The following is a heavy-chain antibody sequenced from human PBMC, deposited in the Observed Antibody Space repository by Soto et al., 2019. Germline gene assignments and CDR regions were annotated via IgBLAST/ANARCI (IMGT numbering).Heavy chain of an antibody. CDR1: GGSISSYF. V-gene: IGHV4-59*01. CDR3: ARGRGGTYDAFDI. J-gene: IGHJ3*02. Sequence: QVQLQESGPRLVKPSETLSLTCTVSGGSISSYFWSWIRQPPGEGLEWIGYIFYSGTTDYSPSLKRRVTMSLGTGKNQFSLNLTSVTAACTAVYYCARGRGGTYDAFDIWGQGTMVTVSS. CDR2: IFYSGTT. D-gene: IGHD1-26*01.